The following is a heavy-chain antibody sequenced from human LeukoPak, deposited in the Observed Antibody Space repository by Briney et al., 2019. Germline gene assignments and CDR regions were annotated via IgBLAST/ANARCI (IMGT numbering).Heavy chain of an antibody. CDR1: GFTFSDYY. Sequence: GGSLRLSRAASGFTFSDYYMSWVRQAPGKGLEWVSLIDSGGTTYNADSVKGRFTISRDNSKNTLYLQMNGLRAEDTAVYYCARVWGSSSGHDYFDYWGQGALVTVSS. J-gene: IGHJ4*02. CDR2: IDSGGTT. D-gene: IGHD6-6*01. V-gene: IGHV3-66*01. CDR3: ARVWGSSSGHDYFDY.